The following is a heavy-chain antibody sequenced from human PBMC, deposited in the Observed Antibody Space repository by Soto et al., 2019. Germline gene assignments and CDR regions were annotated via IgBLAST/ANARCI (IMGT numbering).Heavy chain of an antibody. V-gene: IGHV4-39*07. J-gene: IGHJ6*03. CDR2: IYYSGST. CDR3: ARGSSGWNNYYYYMDV. D-gene: IGHD6-19*01. CDR1: GGSISSSSYY. Sequence: SETMSLTCTVSGGSISSSSYYWGWIRQPPGKGLEWIGNIYYSGSTNYNPSPKSRVTISVDTSKNQFSLKLSSVTAADTAVYYCARGSSGWNNYYYYMDVWGKGTTVTVSS.